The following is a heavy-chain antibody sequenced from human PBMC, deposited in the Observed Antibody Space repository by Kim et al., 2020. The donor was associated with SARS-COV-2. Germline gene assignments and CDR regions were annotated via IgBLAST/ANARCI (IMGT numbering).Heavy chain of an antibody. D-gene: IGHD2-2*01. CDR3: AKDGSSWDYYYYYGMDV. J-gene: IGHJ6*02. CDR1: GFTFSSYG. Sequence: GGSLRLSCAASGFTFSSYGMHWVRQAPGKGLEWVAVIWYDGSNKYYADSVKGRFTISRDNSKNTLYLQMNSLRAEDTAVYYCAKDGSSWDYYYYYGMDVWGRGTTVTVSS. V-gene: IGHV3-33*06. CDR2: IWYDGSNK.